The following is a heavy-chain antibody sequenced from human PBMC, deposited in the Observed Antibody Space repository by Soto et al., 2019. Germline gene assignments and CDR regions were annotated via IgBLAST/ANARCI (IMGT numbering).Heavy chain of an antibody. V-gene: IGHV4-30-4*01. CDR3: ARDRTICGVAARWFAP. CDR1: GGSISSGDYY. J-gene: IGHJ5*02. CDR2: IYYSGST. D-gene: IGHD3-3*01. Sequence: QVQLQESGPGLVKPSQTLSLTCTVSGGSISSGDYYWSWIRQPPGKGLEWIGYIYYSGSTYYNPSRKSRVTIAVGTSKSQFCLKLSPVTAADTAVYYCARDRTICGVAARWFAPCGQGTLVAVSA.